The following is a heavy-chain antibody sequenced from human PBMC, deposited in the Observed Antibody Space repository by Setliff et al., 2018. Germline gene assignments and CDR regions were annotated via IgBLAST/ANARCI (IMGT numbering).Heavy chain of an antibody. CDR1: GGSISGNNFF. V-gene: IGHV4-39*07. J-gene: IGHJ4*01. D-gene: IGHD5-18*01. Sequence: SETLSLTCTVSGGSISGNNFFWAWIRQPPGKGLEWLGSVYYTGISYSHPSLESRVTISVDTSKNQFSLRLTPVTAADTAVYFCARDQTAILDFWGHGTLVTVSS. CDR3: ARDQTAILDF. CDR2: VYYTGIS.